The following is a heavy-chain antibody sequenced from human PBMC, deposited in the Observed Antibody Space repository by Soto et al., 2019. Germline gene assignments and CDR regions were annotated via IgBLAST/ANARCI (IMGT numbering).Heavy chain of an antibody. Sequence: SETLSLTCTVSGGSISSGDYFWTWIRQHPGKGLEWIGYIYYTGSTDYNPSLKSRVTISKDTSENQFSLNLSSVTAADTAVYYCARVVRNGWYSPDYWGQGTLVTVSS. CDR3: ARVVRNGWYSPDY. CDR1: GGSISSGDYF. CDR2: IYYTGST. D-gene: IGHD6-19*01. V-gene: IGHV4-31*03. J-gene: IGHJ4*02.